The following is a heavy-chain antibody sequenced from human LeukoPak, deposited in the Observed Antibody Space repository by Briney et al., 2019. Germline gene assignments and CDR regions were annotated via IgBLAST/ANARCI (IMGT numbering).Heavy chain of an antibody. J-gene: IGHJ6*02. CDR3: ARGRVADYYYYGMDV. CDR2: IIPIFGTA. D-gene: IGHD3-10*01. V-gene: IGHV1-69*13. CDR1: GYTFTGYY. Sequence: ASVKVSCKASGYTFTGYYMHWVRQAPGQGLEWMGGIIPIFGTANYAQKFQGRVTITADESTSTAYMELSSLRSEDTAVYYCARGRVADYYYYGMDVWGQGTTVTVSS.